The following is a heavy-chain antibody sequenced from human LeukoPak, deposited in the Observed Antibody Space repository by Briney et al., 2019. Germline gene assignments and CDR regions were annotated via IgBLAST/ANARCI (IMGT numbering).Heavy chain of an antibody. Sequence: ASVKVSCKASGYTFTSYDINWVRQATGQGLEWLGYMNPNGGNTGSAQKFQGRFTMTWDTSISTAYMELSSLRSEDTAVYYCAREGFDYWGRGTLVTVSS. CDR3: AREGFDY. J-gene: IGHJ4*02. V-gene: IGHV1-8*01. CDR2: MNPNGGNT. CDR1: GYTFTSYD.